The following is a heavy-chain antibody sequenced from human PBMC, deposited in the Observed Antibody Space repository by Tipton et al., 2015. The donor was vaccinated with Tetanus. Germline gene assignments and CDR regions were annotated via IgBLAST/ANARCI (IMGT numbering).Heavy chain of an antibody. CDR2: IYYSGST. D-gene: IGHD4-17*01. CDR1: GGSISSYY. V-gene: IGHV4-59*01. J-gene: IGHJ4*02. CDR3: ARRENGDSYHFDY. Sequence: TLSLTCTVSGGSISSYYWSWIRQPPGKGLEWIGYIYYSGSTNYNPSLKSRVTISVDTSKNQFSLKLSSVTAADTAVYYCARRENGDSYHFDYWGQGTLVTVSS.